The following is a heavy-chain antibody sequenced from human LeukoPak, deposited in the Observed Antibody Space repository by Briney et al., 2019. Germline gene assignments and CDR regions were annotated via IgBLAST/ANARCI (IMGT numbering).Heavy chain of an antibody. CDR1: GFTFSSYW. Sequence: GGSLRLSCAASGFTFSSYWMSWVRQAPGKGLEWVANIKQDGSEKYYVDSVKGRFTISRDNAKNTLYLQMDSLRAEDTAVYYCARSGGSSSWYGFDYWGQGTLVTVSS. CDR3: ARSGGSSSWYGFDY. CDR2: IKQDGSEK. D-gene: IGHD6-13*01. V-gene: IGHV3-7*01. J-gene: IGHJ4*02.